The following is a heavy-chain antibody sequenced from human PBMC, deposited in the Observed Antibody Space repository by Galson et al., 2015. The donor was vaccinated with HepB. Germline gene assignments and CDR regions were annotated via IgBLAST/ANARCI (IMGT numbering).Heavy chain of an antibody. D-gene: IGHD4-17*01. CDR1: GYKLTNYG. J-gene: IGHJ5*02. CDR2: ISSYNGNT. CDR3: ARDHTVTTKNWFDP. Sequence: SVKVSCKASGYKLTNYGINWVRQAPGQGLEWMGWISSYNGNTNYAQKFQGRVTMTTDTSTRIAYMELRSLRSDDTAVYYCARDHTVTTKNWFDPWGQGTLVTVSS. V-gene: IGHV1-18*01.